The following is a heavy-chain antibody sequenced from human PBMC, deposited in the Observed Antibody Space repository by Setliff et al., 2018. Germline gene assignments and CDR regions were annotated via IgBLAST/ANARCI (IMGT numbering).Heavy chain of an antibody. CDR2: IFPTDSDT. V-gene: IGHV5-51*01. CDR3: ARHFRSWYVDY. CDR1: GRSFTSFW. D-gene: IGHD6-13*01. J-gene: IGHJ4*02. Sequence: GESLKISCKGSGRSFTSFWIGWVRQMPGKGLELMGIIFPTDSDTRYSPSFRGQVTISVDKSISTAYLQWSSLKASDTAMYYCARHFRSWYVDYWGQGTLVTVSS.